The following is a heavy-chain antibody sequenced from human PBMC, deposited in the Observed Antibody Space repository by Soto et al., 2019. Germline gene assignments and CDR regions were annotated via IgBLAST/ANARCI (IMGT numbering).Heavy chain of an antibody. CDR1: GGTFSSYA. J-gene: IGHJ5*02. D-gene: IGHD6-6*01. CDR2: IIPIFGTA. Sequence: QVQLVQSGAEVKKPGSSVKVSCKASGGTFSSYAISWVRQAPGQGLEWMGGIIPIFGTANYAQKFQGRVTIPAVESKSTAYMELSSLRSEDTAVYXXXXTYSSSMGPDDLGPFDPWGQGTLVTV. V-gene: IGHV1-69*01. CDR3: XXTYSSSMGPDDLGPFDP.